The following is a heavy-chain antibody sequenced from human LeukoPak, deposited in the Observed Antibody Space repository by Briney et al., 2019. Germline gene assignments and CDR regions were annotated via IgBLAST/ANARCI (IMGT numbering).Heavy chain of an antibody. CDR3: ARGANCSGGSCYPDTRFDP. CDR2: INHSGST. J-gene: IGHJ5*02. D-gene: IGHD2-15*01. Sequence: LETLSLTCAVYGGSFSGYYWSWIRQPPGKGLEWIGEINHSGSTNYNPSLKSRVTISVDTSKNQFSLKLSSVTAADTAVYYCARGANCSGGSCYPDTRFDPWGQGTLVTVSS. V-gene: IGHV4-34*01. CDR1: GGSFSGYY.